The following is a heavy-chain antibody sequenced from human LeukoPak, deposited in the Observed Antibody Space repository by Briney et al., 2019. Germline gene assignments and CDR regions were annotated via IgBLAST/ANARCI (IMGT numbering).Heavy chain of an antibody. D-gene: IGHD6-13*01. V-gene: IGHV4-39*01. CDR1: GGSISSSSYY. J-gene: IGHJ5*02. Sequence: SETLSLTCTVSGGSISSSSYYWGWIRQPPGKGQEWIGSIYYSGSTYYNPSLKSRVTISVDTSKNQFSLKLSSVTAADTAVYYCATQTYSSSWTVWFDPWGQGTLVTVSS. CDR2: IYYSGST. CDR3: ATQTYSSSWTVWFDP.